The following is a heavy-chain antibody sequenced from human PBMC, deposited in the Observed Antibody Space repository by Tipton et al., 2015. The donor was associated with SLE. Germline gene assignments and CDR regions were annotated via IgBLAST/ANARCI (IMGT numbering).Heavy chain of an antibody. D-gene: IGHD3-10*01. J-gene: IGHJ6*02. CDR3: ARDQTRITLLQGVLVDYCYYGMDV. Sequence: SLRLSCAASGFTFSDYGMHWVRQAPGKGLEWVSSISRSSSYIFYADSVRGRFPISRDDARNSVFLQMNSLRADDTAVYYCARDQTRITLLQGVLVDYCYYGMDVWGQGTTVSVSS. CDR2: ISRSSSYI. V-gene: IGHV3-21*03. CDR1: GFTFSDYG.